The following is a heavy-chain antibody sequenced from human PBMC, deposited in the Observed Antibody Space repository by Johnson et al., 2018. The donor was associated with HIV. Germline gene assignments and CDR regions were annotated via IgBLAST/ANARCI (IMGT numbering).Heavy chain of an antibody. J-gene: IGHJ3*02. CDR1: GFTVSSNY. CDR2: IYSGGST. CDR3: ARASKSGYDQAFDI. Sequence: VQLVESGGGLIQPGGSLRLSCAASGFTVSSNYMSWVRQAPGKGLEWVSVIYSGGSTYYADSVKGRFTISRDNSKKTLYLQMNSLRAEDTAVYYCARASKSGYDQAFDIWGQGTMVTVSS. D-gene: IGHD5-12*01. V-gene: IGHV3-53*01.